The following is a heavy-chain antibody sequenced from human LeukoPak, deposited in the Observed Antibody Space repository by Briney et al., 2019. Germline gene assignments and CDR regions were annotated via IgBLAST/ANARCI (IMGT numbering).Heavy chain of an antibody. J-gene: IGHJ4*02. D-gene: IGHD3/OR15-3a*01. CDR1: GFTFSNYG. CDR2: ISGSGGGT. Sequence: GTLRLSCAASGFTFSNYGMSWVRQAPGKGLEWVSAISGSGGGTYYADSVKGRFTISRDNSKNTLYLQMNSLRTEDTAIYYCAKKVSAMDLWGQGTLVTVSS. V-gene: IGHV3-23*01. CDR3: AKKVSAMDL.